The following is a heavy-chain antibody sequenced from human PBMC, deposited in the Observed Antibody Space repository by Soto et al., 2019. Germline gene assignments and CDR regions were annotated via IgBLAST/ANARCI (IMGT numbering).Heavy chain of an antibody. CDR1: GFTFSTYT. J-gene: IGHJ4*02. CDR3: AKARCSTTNCYVPDY. V-gene: IGHV3-23*01. CDR2: ISGSGGSP. D-gene: IGHD2-2*01. Sequence: EVQLLESGGDLVQPGGSLRLSCAASGFTFSTYTMSWVRQAPGKGLEWVSAISGSGGSPSYADSVQGRFTISRDHSKNTLYLQMNSLRVEDTAMYYCAKARCSTTNCYVPDYWGQGTLVTVSS.